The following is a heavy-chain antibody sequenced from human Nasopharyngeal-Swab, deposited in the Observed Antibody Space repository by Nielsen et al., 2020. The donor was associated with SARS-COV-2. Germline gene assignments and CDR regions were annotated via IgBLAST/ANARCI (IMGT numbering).Heavy chain of an antibody. CDR3: ARGWIQLWTSYFDY. Sequence: RQAPGKGLEWIGYIYYSGGTNYNPSLKSRVTISVDTSKNQFSLKLSSVTAADTAVYYCARGWIQLWTSYFDYWGQGTLVTVSS. CDR2: IYYSGGT. J-gene: IGHJ4*02. V-gene: IGHV4-59*01. D-gene: IGHD5-18*01.